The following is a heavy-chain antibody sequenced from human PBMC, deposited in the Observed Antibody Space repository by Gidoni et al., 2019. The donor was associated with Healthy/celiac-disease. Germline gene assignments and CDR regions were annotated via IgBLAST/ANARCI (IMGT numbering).Heavy chain of an antibody. V-gene: IGHV1-46*01. J-gene: IGHJ4*02. Sequence: ASVKVSCKASGYTFTSYYMHWVRQAPGQGLEWMGIINPSGGSTSYAQKFQGRVTMARDTSTSTVYMELSSLRSEDTAVYYCARDLAAGFSGWYNWGQGTLVTVSS. CDR1: GYTFTSYY. CDR2: INPSGGST. CDR3: ARDLAAGFSGWYN. D-gene: IGHD6-19*01.